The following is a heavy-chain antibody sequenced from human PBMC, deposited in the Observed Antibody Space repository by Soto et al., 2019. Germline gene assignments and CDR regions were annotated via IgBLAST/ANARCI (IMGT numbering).Heavy chain of an antibody. CDR2: INHSGRA. CDR3: ARGRKYYDFWSGYSHPRYYFNY. J-gene: IGHJ4*02. CDR1: GGSFSGYC. Sequence: LSLTCAVYGGSFSGYCWSWIRQPPGKGLEWIGEINHSGRANYNPSLKSRVTISVDTSKSQFSLKLSSVTAADTAVYHCARGRKYYDFWSGYSHPRYYFNYWGQGTLVTVSS. V-gene: IGHV4-34*01. D-gene: IGHD3-3*01.